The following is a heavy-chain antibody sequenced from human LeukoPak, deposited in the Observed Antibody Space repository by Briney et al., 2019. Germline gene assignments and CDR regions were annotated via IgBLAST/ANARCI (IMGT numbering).Heavy chain of an antibody. CDR3: ARDGEYSSSSFDY. CDR2: ISNDGSNK. Sequence: PGRSLRLSCAASGVTFSSYGMHWVRQAPGKGLEWVAVISNDGSNKHYADSVKGRFTISRDNSQNTLYLQMNSLRAEDTAVYYCARDGEYSSSSFDYWGQGTLVTVSS. CDR1: GVTFSSYG. V-gene: IGHV3-30*03. D-gene: IGHD6-6*01. J-gene: IGHJ4*02.